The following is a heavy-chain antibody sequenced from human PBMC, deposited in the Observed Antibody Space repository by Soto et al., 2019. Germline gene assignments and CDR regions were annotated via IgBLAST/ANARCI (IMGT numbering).Heavy chain of an antibody. D-gene: IGHD1-26*01. V-gene: IGHV3-23*01. J-gene: IGHJ4*02. CDR3: AKDQIWEVPHFFDY. CDR1: GFTFNNYA. Sequence: PGGSLRLSCAASGFTFNNYAMSWVRQAPGKGPEWVSTISNSGDNTYYADSVKGRFTISRDISTDTLYLQMSSLRAEDTAIYYCAKDQIWEVPHFFDYWGQGTLVTVSS. CDR2: ISNSGDNT.